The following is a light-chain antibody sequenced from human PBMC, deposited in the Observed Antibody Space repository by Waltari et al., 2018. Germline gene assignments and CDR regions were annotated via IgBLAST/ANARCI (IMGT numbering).Light chain of an antibody. CDR1: QSLVSSDGNTY. J-gene: IGKJ1*01. CDR2: KVS. CDR3: MQGIHRPWT. Sequence: DVVMTQSPLFLPVTLGQPASISCRSSQSLVSSDGNTYFNWFQQRPGKTPRRLVYKVSNRDSGVPDRFIGSGSGTDFTLRISRVEAEDVGVYYCMQGIHRPWTFGQGTKVEIK. V-gene: IGKV2-30*01.